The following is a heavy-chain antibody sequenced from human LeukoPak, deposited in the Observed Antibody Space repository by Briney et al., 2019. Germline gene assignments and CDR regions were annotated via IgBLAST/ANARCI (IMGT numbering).Heavy chain of an antibody. J-gene: IGHJ6*03. CDR1: GGTFSSYA. Sequence: SVKVSCKASGGTFSSYAISWVQQAPGQGLEWMGGIIPIFGTANYAQKFQGRVTITTDESTSTAYMELSSLRSEDTAVYYCARGPMSSSWYLYYYYYYMDVWGKGTTVTVSS. CDR3: ARGPMSSSWYLYYYYYYMDV. V-gene: IGHV1-69*05. D-gene: IGHD6-13*01. CDR2: IIPIFGTA.